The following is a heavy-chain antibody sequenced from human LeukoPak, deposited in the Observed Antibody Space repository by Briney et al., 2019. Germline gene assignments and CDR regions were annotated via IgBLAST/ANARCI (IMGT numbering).Heavy chain of an antibody. CDR2: INPNSGGT. J-gene: IGHJ4*02. V-gene: IGHV1-2*02. Sequence: ASVKVSCKASGYTFTGYYMHWVRQAPGQGLEWMGWINPNSGGTNYTQKFQGRVTMTRDTSISTAYMELSRLRSDDTAVYYCARDSGMDYYDSSGYYYVLLRNWGQGTLITVSS. D-gene: IGHD3-22*01. CDR1: GYTFTGYY. CDR3: ARDSGMDYYDSSGYYYVLLRN.